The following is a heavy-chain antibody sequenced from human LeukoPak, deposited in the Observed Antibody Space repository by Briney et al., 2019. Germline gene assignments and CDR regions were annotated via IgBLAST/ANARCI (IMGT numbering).Heavy chain of an antibody. Sequence: SETLSLTCTVSGGSVSSGSYYWSWIQQPPGKGLEWIGNIFYSGSTNYNPSLKSRVTISLDTSKNQFSLKLSSVTAADTAVYYCARELCSGGSCGKFDCWGQGTLVTVSS. D-gene: IGHD2-15*01. V-gene: IGHV4-61*01. CDR1: GGSVSSGSYY. J-gene: IGHJ4*02. CDR2: IFYSGST. CDR3: ARELCSGGSCGKFDC.